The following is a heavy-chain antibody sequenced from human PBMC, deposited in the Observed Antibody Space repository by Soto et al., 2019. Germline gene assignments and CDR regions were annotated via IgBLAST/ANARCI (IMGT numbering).Heavy chain of an antibody. J-gene: IGHJ6*02. CDR3: ARVHFDWSNWDYYGMDI. CDR1: GYTFTSYG. CDR2: ISAYNGNT. D-gene: IGHD3-9*01. V-gene: IGHV1-18*04. Sequence: GASVKVSCKASGYTFTSYGISWVRQAPGQGLEWMGWISAYNGNTDYAQKLQGRVTMTTDTSSSTAYMELRSLRSDDTAVYYCARVHFDWSNWDYYGMDIWGHGTTVTVSS.